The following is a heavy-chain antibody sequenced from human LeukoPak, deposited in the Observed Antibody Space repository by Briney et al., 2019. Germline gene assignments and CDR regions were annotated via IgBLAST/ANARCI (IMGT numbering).Heavy chain of an antibody. Sequence: GGSLRLPCAASGFTFSSYGMHWVRQAPGKGLEWVAVIWYDGSNKYYADSVKGRFAISRDNSKNTLYLQMNSLRAEDTAVYYCARGFFGSGYYYDSWQVDYWGQGTLVTVSS. D-gene: IGHD3-22*01. V-gene: IGHV3-33*01. CDR1: GFTFSSYG. J-gene: IGHJ4*02. CDR2: IWYDGSNK. CDR3: ARGFFGSGYYYDSWQVDY.